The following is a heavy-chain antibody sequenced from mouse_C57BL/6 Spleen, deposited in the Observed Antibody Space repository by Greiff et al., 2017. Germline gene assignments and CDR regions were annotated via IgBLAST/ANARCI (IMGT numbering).Heavy chain of an antibody. J-gene: IGHJ1*03. CDR1: GFNIKNTY. Sequence: VQLQQSVAELVRPGASVKLSCTASGFNIKNTYMHWVKQRPEQGLEWIGRIDPANGTTKYAPKFQGKATITADTSANTAYLQLSRLTSEDTGIYYCAFSTTVVATSRYFYVGGTGTTVTVSS. D-gene: IGHD1-1*01. CDR3: AFSTTVVATSRYFYV. CDR2: IDPANGTT. V-gene: IGHV14-3*01.